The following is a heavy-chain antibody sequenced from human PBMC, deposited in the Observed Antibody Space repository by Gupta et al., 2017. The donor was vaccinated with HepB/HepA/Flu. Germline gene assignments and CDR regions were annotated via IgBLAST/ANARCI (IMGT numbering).Heavy chain of an antibody. Sequence: VQLEESGPGLVKPSETLSLTCTVSGGSISSYYWSWIRQPPGKGLEFIGYMYYSGSTSYNPSLRSRVTISVDTSKNQFSLKLTSVTAADTAVYYCAKADNEQLVSYWGQGTLVTVSS. CDR2: MYYSGST. CDR1: GGSISSYY. V-gene: IGHV4-59*01. J-gene: IGHJ4*01. CDR3: AKADNEQLVSY. D-gene: IGHD6-13*01.